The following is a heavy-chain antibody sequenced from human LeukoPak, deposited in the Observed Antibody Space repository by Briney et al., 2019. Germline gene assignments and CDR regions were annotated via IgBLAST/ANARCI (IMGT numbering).Heavy chain of an antibody. CDR2: ISSGGRAI. CDR1: GFTFRDYY. V-gene: IGHV3-11*01. CDR3: ARDNIWAFDI. D-gene: IGHD2/OR15-2a*01. J-gene: IGHJ3*02. Sequence: PGGSLRLSCAASGFTFRDYYMTWIRQAPGKGLEWVSYISSGGRAIYYADSVKGRFTISRDDAKTSVYLQLNSLRDEDTAIYYCARDNIWAFDIWGQGTMVTVSS.